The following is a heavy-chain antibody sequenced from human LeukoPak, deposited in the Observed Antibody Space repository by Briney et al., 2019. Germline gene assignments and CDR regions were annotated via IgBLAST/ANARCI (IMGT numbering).Heavy chain of an antibody. D-gene: IGHD3-22*01. CDR1: GFTFSSYS. Sequence: GGSLRLSCAASGFTFSSYSMNWVRQAPGKGLEWVSSISSSSSYIYYADSVKGRFTISRDNAKNSLYLQMNSLRAEDTAVYYCARGDYYDSSGYYPVWYFDYWGQGTLVTVSS. J-gene: IGHJ4*02. CDR2: ISSSSSYI. V-gene: IGHV3-21*01. CDR3: ARGDYYDSSGYYPVWYFDY.